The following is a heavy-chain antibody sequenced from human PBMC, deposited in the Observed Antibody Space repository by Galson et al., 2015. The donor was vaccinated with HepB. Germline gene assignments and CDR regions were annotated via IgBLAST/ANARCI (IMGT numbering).Heavy chain of an antibody. CDR3: ARSGATVTTSYYYGMDV. D-gene: IGHD4-17*01. CDR2: IDPSDSYT. V-gene: IGHV5-10-1*01. Sequence: QSGAEVKKPGESLRISCKGSGNSFTNYWISWVRQMPGKGLEWMGRIDPSDSYTSLSPSFQGQVTISADKSISTAYLQWSSLKASDTAMYFCARSGATVTTSYYYGMDVWGQGTTVTVSS. CDR1: GNSFTNYW. J-gene: IGHJ6*02.